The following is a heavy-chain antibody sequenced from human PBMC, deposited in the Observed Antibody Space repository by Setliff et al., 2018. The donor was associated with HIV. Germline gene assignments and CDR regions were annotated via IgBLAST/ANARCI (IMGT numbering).Heavy chain of an antibody. D-gene: IGHD6-25*01. Sequence: SETLSLTCAVSGHSISSGYFCGWIRQTPGKGLEWIGNIYQSGNAYYNPSLKSRVTISVDTSRNRFSLKLSSVTAADTAMYYCVRYIGAAAGYIDHWGQGTLVTVSS. CDR1: GHSISSGYF. J-gene: IGHJ4*02. V-gene: IGHV4-38-2*01. CDR2: IYQSGNA. CDR3: VRYIGAAAGYIDH.